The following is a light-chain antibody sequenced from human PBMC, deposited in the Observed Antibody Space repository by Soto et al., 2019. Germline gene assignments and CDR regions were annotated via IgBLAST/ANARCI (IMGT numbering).Light chain of an antibody. Sequence: EIVLTQSPATLSLSPGERATLSCRASQSVSSYLAWYQQKPGQAPRLLIYDASNRATGIPARFSGSGSGTDFTLTISSREPEDFAVYYCQQGSNWAPRYTFCQGTKLEIK. J-gene: IGKJ2*01. CDR2: DAS. CDR3: QQGSNWAPRYT. V-gene: IGKV3-11*01. CDR1: QSVSSY.